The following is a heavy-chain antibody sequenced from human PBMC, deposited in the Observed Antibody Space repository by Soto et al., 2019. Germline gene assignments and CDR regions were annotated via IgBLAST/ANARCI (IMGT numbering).Heavy chain of an antibody. CDR3: ARDGHNLTPLDY. CDR1: GGSISSGGYY. CDR2: IYYSGST. J-gene: IGHJ4*02. V-gene: IGHV4-31*03. Sequence: QVQLQESGPGLVKPSQTLSLTCTVSGGSISSGGYYWSWIRQHPGKGLEWIGYIYYSGSTYYNPSLKSRVTRSVDTSKNQVPLKLSSVTAADTAVYYCARDGHNLTPLDYWGQGTLVTVSS. D-gene: IGHD1-1*01.